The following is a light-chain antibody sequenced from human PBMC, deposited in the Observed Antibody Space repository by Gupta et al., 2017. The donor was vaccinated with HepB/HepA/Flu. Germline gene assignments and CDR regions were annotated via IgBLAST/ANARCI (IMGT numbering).Light chain of an antibody. CDR3: QSYDSSLSGPDV. V-gene: IGLV1-40*01. J-gene: IGLJ1*01. CDR2: GNS. CDR1: SSNIGAGYD. Sequence: QSVLTQPPSVSGAPGQRVTISCTRSSSNIGAGYDVHWYQQLPGTAPKLLIYGNSNRPSGVPDRFSGSKSGTSASLAITGLQAEDEADYYCQSYDSSLSGPDVFGTGTKVTVL.